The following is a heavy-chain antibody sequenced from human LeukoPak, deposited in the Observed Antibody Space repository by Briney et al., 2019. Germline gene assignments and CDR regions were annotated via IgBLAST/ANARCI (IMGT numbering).Heavy chain of an antibody. Sequence: SVKVSCKASGGTFSSYAISWVRQAPGQGLEWMGRIIPIFGTANYAQKFQGRVTITTDESTSTAYMELSSLRSEDTAVYYCARAGEVWLGELRVSPFDYWGQGTLVTVSS. J-gene: IGHJ4*02. CDR2: IIPIFGTA. D-gene: IGHD3-10*01. CDR1: GGTFSSYA. V-gene: IGHV1-69*05. CDR3: ARAGEVWLGELRVSPFDY.